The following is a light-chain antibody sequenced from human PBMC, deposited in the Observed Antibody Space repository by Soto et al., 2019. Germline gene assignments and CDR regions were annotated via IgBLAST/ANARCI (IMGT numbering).Light chain of an antibody. Sequence: EIVLTQSPCTLSLSPGERATLSCRASQSVSSSFLAWYQQRPGQAPRLLIYGASSRATGIPDRFSGSGSGTDFTLIISRLEPEDFAVYYCQQYGRSWTFGQGTKVDIK. CDR3: QQYGRSWT. J-gene: IGKJ1*01. CDR2: GAS. CDR1: QSVSSSF. V-gene: IGKV3-20*01.